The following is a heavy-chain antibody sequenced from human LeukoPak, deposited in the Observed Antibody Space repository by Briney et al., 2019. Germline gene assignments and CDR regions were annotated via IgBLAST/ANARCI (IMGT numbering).Heavy chain of an antibody. V-gene: IGHV4-59*02. CDR3: ARPSRSVSTAGAFDI. J-gene: IGHJ3*02. CDR2: IYYSGGT. D-gene: IGHD5/OR15-5a*01. Sequence: SESPSPPCSASGATVSNYGLSWIRQPPGKGLEWVGYIYYSGGTNYNPSLKSRVTISVDTSKNKFSLKLSSVTAADTAVYYCARPSRSVSTAGAFDIWGEGTMGTVSS. CDR1: GATVSNYG.